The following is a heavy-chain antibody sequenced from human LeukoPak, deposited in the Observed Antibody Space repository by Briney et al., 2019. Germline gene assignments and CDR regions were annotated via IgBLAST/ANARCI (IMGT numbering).Heavy chain of an antibody. CDR1: GHTFTSYG. CDR3: AREGPGGSGSHDY. CDR2: ISGYNGNT. J-gene: IGHJ4*02. V-gene: IGHV1-18*01. D-gene: IGHD2-15*01. Sequence: GASMKVSCKASGHTFTSYGITWVRQAPGQGLEWIGWISGYNGNTNYAQKFQGRVTMTTDTSTSTVYMELRSLRSDDTAVYYCAREGPGGSGSHDYWGQGTLVTVSS.